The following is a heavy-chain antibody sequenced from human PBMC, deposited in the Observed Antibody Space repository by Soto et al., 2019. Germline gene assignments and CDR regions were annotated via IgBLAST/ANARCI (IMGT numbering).Heavy chain of an antibody. CDR3: ARERDSSSWDGYYGMDV. D-gene: IGHD6-13*01. Sequence: QVQLVQSGAEVKKPGSSVKVSCKASGGTFSSYTISWVRQAPGQGLEWMGRIIPILGIANYAQKFQGRVTITADKSPSTAYMELSSLRSAATAVYYCARERDSSSWDGYYGMDVWGQGTTVTVSS. V-gene: IGHV1-69*08. J-gene: IGHJ6*02. CDR1: GGTFSSYT. CDR2: IIPILGIA.